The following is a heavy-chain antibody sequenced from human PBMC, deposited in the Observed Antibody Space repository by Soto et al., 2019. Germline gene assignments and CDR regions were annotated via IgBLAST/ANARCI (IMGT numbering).Heavy chain of an antibody. CDR1: GFTFSSYG. CDR2: IWYDGSNK. D-gene: IGHD3-16*01. Sequence: GGSLRLSCAASGFTFSSYGMHWVRQAPGKGLEWVAVIWYDGSNKYYADSVKGRFTISRDNSKNTLYLQMNSLRAEDTGVYGWAGDMGGGDYCCGMDGWGQGTTVTVSS. CDR3: AGDMGGGDYCCGMDG. V-gene: IGHV3-33*01. J-gene: IGHJ6*01.